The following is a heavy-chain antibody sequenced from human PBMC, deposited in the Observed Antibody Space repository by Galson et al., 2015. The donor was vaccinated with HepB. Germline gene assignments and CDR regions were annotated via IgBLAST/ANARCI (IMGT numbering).Heavy chain of an antibody. D-gene: IGHD3-16*01. CDR1: GFTFSSYA. Sequence: SLRLSCAASGFTFSSYAMSWVRQAPGKGLEWVSFIKGGGGSTFYADSVKGRFTISRDNSKNTLSLQMNSLRAEDTAVYYCAKSQFSYGSDAVDIWGQGTMVTVSS. CDR3: AKSQFSYGSDAVDI. V-gene: IGHV3-23*01. CDR2: IKGGGGST. J-gene: IGHJ3*02.